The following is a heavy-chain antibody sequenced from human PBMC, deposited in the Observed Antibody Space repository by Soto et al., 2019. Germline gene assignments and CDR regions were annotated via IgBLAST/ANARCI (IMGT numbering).Heavy chain of an antibody. Sequence: GGSLRLSCAASGFTVGSNYMSWVRQAPGKGLEWVSVIYSEGTPYYADSVKGRFTISRENSNNTLYLHMNNLRAEDTAVYYCARYLKQNYDFWGTWQYYYGVDVWGQGTTVTVSS. V-gene: IGHV3-53*01. CDR3: ARYLKQNYDFWGTWQYYYGVDV. D-gene: IGHD3-3*01. CDR1: GFTVGSNY. CDR2: IYSEGTP. J-gene: IGHJ6*02.